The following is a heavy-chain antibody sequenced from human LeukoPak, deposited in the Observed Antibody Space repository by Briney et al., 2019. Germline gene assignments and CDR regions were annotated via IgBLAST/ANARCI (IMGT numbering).Heavy chain of an antibody. CDR1: GFTFSSYA. D-gene: IGHD2-15*01. CDR3: ARGYCSGGSCFNIDY. CDR2: IWYDGSNK. V-gene: IGHV3-33*08. Sequence: GGSLRLSCAASGFTFSSYAMSWVRQAPGKGLEWVAVIWYDGSNKYYADSVKGRFTISRDNSKNTLYLQMNSLRAEDTAVYYCARGYCSGGSCFNIDYWGQGTLVTVSS. J-gene: IGHJ4*02.